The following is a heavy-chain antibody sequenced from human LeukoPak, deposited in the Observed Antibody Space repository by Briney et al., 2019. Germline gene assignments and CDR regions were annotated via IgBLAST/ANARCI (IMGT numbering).Heavy chain of an antibody. J-gene: IGHJ4*02. CDR2: ISGSGGST. V-gene: IGHV3-23*01. Sequence: GGSLRLSCAASGFTFSSYGMSWVRQAPGKGLEWVSAISGSGGSTYYADSVKGRFTISRDNSMNTLYLQMNSLRAEDTAIYYCAKLQTAVVPAATLGFDSWGQGTLVTVSS. D-gene: IGHD2-2*01. CDR3: AKLQTAVVPAATLGFDS. CDR1: GFTFSSYG.